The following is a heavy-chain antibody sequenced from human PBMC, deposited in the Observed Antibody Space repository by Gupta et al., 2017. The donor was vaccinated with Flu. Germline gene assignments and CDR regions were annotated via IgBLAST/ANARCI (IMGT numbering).Heavy chain of an antibody. J-gene: IGHJ4*02. Sequence: SSYWGWIRQPPGKGLEWIGTIYNSGTTYYNPSLKSRVTISGDTSKNQFSLRLTSVTAADTAVYFCARHNYDTSSYSFDYWGQGTLVTVSS. CDR3: ARHNYDTSSYSFDY. V-gene: IGHV4-39*01. CDR1: SSY. CDR2: IYNSGTT. D-gene: IGHD3-22*01.